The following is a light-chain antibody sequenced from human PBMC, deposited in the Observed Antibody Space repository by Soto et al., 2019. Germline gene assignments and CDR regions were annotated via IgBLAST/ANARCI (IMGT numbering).Light chain of an antibody. V-gene: IGKV1-27*01. CDR3: QKYSSVIT. Sequence: DIQMTQSPSSLSASVGDRVTITCRASQGISNFLAWYQQKPGKVPKLLISAASTLQSGVQSRFSGSGSGTDFTLTITSLQPQDVATYCCQKYSSVITFGQGTRLEI. CDR2: AAS. CDR1: QGISNF. J-gene: IGKJ5*01.